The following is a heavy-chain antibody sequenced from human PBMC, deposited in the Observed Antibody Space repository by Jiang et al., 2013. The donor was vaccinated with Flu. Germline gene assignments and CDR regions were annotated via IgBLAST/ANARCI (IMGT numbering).Heavy chain of an antibody. V-gene: IGHV1-69*06. D-gene: IGHD3-10*01. CDR1: GGTFSSYA. J-gene: IGHJ6*02. CDR2: IIPIFGTA. CDR3: ARTPVRHYYGSGSYDYYYYGMDV. Sequence: EVKKPGSSVKVSCKASGGTFSSYAISWVRQAPGQGLEWMGGIIPIFGTANYAQKFQGRVTITADKSTSTAYMELSSLRSEDTAVYYCARTPVRHYYGSGSYDYYYYGMDVWGQGTTVTVSS.